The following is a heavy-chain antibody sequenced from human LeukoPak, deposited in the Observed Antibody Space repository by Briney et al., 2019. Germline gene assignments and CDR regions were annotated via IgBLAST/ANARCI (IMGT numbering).Heavy chain of an antibody. V-gene: IGHV1-2*02. CDR2: INPNSGGT. J-gene: IGHJ4*02. Sequence: ASVKVSCKASGYTFTGYYMHWVRQAPGQGLEWMGWINPNSGGTNYAQKFQGRVTMARGTSTSTVYTELSSLRSEDTAVYYCASEYSSSSPYFDYWGQGTLVTVSS. D-gene: IGHD6-6*01. CDR3: ASEYSSSSPYFDY. CDR1: GYTFTGYY.